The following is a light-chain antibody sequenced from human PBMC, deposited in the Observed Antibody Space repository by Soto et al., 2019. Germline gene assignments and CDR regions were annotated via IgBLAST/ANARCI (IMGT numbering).Light chain of an antibody. CDR1: QSLLHSNGYNY. J-gene: IGKJ1*01. CDR3: MQALKSWT. Sequence: DIVVTQSPLSLFVTPGEPASISCRSSQSLLHSNGYNYLDWYLQKPGQSPQLLIYLGSNRASGVPDRFSGSGSGTDFTLKITRVEAEDAGVYYCMQALKSWTFGQGTKVDIK. V-gene: IGKV2-28*01. CDR2: LGS.